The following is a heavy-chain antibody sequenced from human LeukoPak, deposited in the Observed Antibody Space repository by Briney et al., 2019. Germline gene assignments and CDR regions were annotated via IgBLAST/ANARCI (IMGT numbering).Heavy chain of an antibody. V-gene: IGHV3-48*03. D-gene: IGHD3-10*01. J-gene: IGHJ2*01. CDR1: GFTFSSYC. CDR3: ARVRGVSLSVWYFDP. CDR2: IITGGSVI. Sequence: GGSLRLSCAASGFTFSSYCMIWVRQAPGKGLEWVSYIITGGSVIYYADSVKGRFTVSRDNAKNSLYLQMDSLRAEDTAVYYCARVRGVSLSVWYFDPWGRGTLVTVSS.